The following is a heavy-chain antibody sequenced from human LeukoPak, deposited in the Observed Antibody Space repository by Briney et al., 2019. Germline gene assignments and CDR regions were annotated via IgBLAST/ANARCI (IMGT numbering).Heavy chain of an antibody. CDR3: AKVRCSTSCYFGAFDI. J-gene: IGHJ3*02. D-gene: IGHD2-2*01. V-gene: IGHV3-7*01. CDR2: IKQDGSEK. CDR1: GFTFSSYW. Sequence: GGSLRLSCAASGFTFSSYWMSWVRQVPGKGLEWVANIKQDGSEKYYVDSLKGRFPISRDNAKNSLYLQVNSLRAEDTAVYYCAKVRCSTSCYFGAFDIWGQGTMVTVSS.